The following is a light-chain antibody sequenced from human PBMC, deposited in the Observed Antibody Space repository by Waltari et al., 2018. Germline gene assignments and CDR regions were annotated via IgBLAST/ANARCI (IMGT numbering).Light chain of an antibody. CDR2: DVS. CDR3: CSYAGRYSWV. CDR1: TSDVRPYNY. V-gene: IGLV2-11*01. Sequence: QSALTQPRSVSGSPGQSVTISCTGTTSDVRPYNYASWYQQHPGKAPTLLIYDVSERPSGVPDRFSGSKSGNTASLTISGLQAEDEADYYCCSYAGRYSWVFGGGTKLTVL. J-gene: IGLJ3*02.